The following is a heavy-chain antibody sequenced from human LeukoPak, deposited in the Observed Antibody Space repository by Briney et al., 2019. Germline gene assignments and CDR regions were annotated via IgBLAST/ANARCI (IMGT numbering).Heavy chain of an antibody. J-gene: IGHJ5*02. CDR3: ARGGYYGSGNDFRFDP. CDR2: IYYSGST. Sequence: SETLSLTCAVSGGAISSYYWSWIRQPPGKGLEWIGYIYYSGSTNYKPSLKSRVTISVDTSKNQFSLKLSSVTAADTAVYYCARGGYYGSGNDFRFDPWGQGTLVTVSS. D-gene: IGHD3-10*01. CDR1: GGAISSYY. V-gene: IGHV4-59*01.